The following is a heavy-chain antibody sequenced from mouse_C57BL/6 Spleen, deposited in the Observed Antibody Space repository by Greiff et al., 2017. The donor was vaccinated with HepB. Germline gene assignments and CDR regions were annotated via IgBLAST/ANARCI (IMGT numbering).Heavy chain of an antibody. V-gene: IGHV14-3*01. Sequence: EVQLQESVAELVRPGASVKLSCTASGFNIKNTYMHWVKQRPEQGLEWIGRIDPANGNTKYAPKFQAKAPITADTSSNTAYLQLSSLTSEDTAIYYCARGGLDYYYGSSYDYFDYWGQSTTRTVSS. CDR2: IDPANGNT. CDR1: GFNIKNTY. CDR3: ARGGLDYYYGSSYDYFDY. D-gene: IGHD1-1*01. J-gene: IGHJ2*01.